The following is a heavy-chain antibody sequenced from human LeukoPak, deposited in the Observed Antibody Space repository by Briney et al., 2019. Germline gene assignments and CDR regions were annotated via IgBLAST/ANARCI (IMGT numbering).Heavy chain of an antibody. J-gene: IGHJ4*02. D-gene: IGHD6-13*01. CDR3: ARGSRSWPADY. Sequence: GGSLRLSCAASGFSFSKYWMHWVRQVPGKGLVWVSRINSDGSSTSYADSVKGRFTISRDNAKNTLYLQMNSLRAEDTAVYYCARGSRSWPADYWGQGTLVTVSS. CDR2: INSDGSST. CDR1: GFSFSKYW. V-gene: IGHV3-74*01.